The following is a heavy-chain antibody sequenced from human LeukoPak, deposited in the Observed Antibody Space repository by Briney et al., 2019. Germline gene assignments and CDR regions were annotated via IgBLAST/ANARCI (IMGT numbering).Heavy chain of an antibody. CDR1: GFTFSSYS. V-gene: IGHV3-33*01. CDR3: ARGQPGVAAAGNLDY. J-gene: IGHJ4*02. Sequence: GGSLRLSCAASGFTFSSYSMNWVRQAPGKGLEWVAIIWSDGNNKYYADSVEGRFTISRDTSKNTLFLQMNSLRAEDTAVYYCARGQPGVAAAGNLDYWGQGTLVTVSS. CDR2: IWSDGNNK. D-gene: IGHD6-13*01.